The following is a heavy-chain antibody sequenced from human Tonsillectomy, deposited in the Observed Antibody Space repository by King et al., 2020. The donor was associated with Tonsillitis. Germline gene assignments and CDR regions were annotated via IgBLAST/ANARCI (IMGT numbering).Heavy chain of an antibody. CDR1: GFTFRNHV. CDR3: VRGSERLYSTSWYL. D-gene: IGHD6-13*01. V-gene: IGHV3-30*04. Sequence: VQLVESGGGVVQPGRSLRLSCASFGFTFRNHVMHWVRQAPGKGLEWVALISNDASTKYYAESMNGRFTVSRDNSKNTLDLQMNSLRHEDTATYFCVRGSERLYSTSWYLWGQGTLVTVSS. CDR2: ISNDASTK. J-gene: IGHJ5*02.